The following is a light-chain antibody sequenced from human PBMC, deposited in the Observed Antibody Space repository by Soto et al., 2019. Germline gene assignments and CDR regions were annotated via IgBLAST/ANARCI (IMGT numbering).Light chain of an antibody. CDR2: GAS. J-gene: IGKJ1*01. CDR3: QQYVTSPRT. CDR1: QSVTNT. Sequence: IVMTKSPATLSVSPGERVTISCRASQSVTNTLAWYQHKPGQAPRLLIYGASFRATDIPNRFSGRGSGTDFTLSISRLEPEDFAVYYCQQYVTSPRTFGQGTKVDIK. V-gene: IGKV3-20*01.